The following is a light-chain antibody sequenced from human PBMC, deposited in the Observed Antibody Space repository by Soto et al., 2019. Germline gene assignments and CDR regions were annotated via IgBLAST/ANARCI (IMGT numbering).Light chain of an antibody. V-gene: IGKV1-39*01. CDR1: QSISYF. CDR2: AAS. Sequence: DIQMTQSPSSLSASVGDRVTITCRASQSISYFFNWYQQKSGTAPKLLIYAASSLHSGVPLRFSGSESGPDCSLTITNLQPEDFATYYCQQTYSVPFTFGPGTKVDV. CDR3: QQTYSVPFT. J-gene: IGKJ3*01.